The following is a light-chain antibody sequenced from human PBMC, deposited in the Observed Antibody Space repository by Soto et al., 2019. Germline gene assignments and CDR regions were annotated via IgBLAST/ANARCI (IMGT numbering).Light chain of an antibody. Sequence: QSALTQPRSVSGSPGQSVTISCTGTNSDIGNYNYVSWYQQHPGKAPKVMIYDVSKRPSGVPDRFSGSKSGNTASLTISGLHAEDEADYYCCSYPGSHTWVFGGGTQLTVL. V-gene: IGLV2-11*01. CDR2: DVS. CDR1: NSDIGNYNY. CDR3: CSYPGSHTWV. J-gene: IGLJ3*02.